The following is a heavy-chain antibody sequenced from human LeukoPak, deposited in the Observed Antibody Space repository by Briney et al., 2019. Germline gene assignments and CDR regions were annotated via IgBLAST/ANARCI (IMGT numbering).Heavy chain of an antibody. CDR2: ISAYNGNT. D-gene: IGHD4-17*01. J-gene: IGHJ6*02. Sequence: ASVKVSCKASGCTFTSYGITWVRQAPGQGLEWMGWISAYNGNTNYAQKLQGRVTMTTDTSTSTAYMELRSLRSDDTAVYYCARTITVTTSGYYYGMDVWGHGTTVTVSS. CDR1: GCTFTSYG. CDR3: ARTITVTTSGYYYGMDV. V-gene: IGHV1-18*01.